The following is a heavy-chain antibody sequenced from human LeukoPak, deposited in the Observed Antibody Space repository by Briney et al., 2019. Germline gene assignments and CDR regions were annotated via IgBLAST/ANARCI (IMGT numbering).Heavy chain of an antibody. CDR3: ARDRGSSGYSFDY. CDR2: MNPNSGNT. D-gene: IGHD3-22*01. V-gene: IGHV1-8*01. Sequence: ASVKVSCKASGYTFTSYDINWVRQATGQGLEWMGWMNPNSGNTGYAQKFQGRVTMTRSTSISTAYMELSSLRSEDTAVYYCARDRGSSGYSFDYWGQGTLVTVSS. CDR1: GYTFTSYD. J-gene: IGHJ4*02.